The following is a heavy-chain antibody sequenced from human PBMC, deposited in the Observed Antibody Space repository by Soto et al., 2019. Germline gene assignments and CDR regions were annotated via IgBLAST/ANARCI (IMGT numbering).Heavy chain of an antibody. D-gene: IGHD3-10*01. V-gene: IGHV3-48*03. CDR1: GFTFSRFE. CDR2: ISSSRSTA. J-gene: IGHJ4*02. Sequence: SLRLSCAASGFTFSRFELHWVRQAPGKGLEWISYISSSRSTAYYASSVEGRFTISRDNANNSVYLQMGSLRAEDTALYYCTRAAWFPYLSFYWGQGALVTVSS. CDR3: TRAAWFPYLSFY.